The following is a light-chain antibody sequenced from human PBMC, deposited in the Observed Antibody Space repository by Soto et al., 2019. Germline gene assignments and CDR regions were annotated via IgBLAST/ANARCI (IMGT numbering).Light chain of an antibody. CDR2: DAS. Sequence: EIVLTQSPATLSLSPGERATLSCRASQSVSSYLAWYQQKPGQAPRLLIYDASNRATGIPARFSGSGSGTAFTLTISSLEPEDCAVYYCQQRSNSPPFTFGPGTKVDIK. CDR1: QSVSSY. J-gene: IGKJ3*01. V-gene: IGKV3-11*01. CDR3: QQRSNSPPFT.